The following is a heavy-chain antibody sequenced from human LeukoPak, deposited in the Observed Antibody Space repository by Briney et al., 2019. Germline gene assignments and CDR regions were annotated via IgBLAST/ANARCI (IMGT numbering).Heavy chain of an antibody. Sequence: GQSLKISCKGSGYSFTSYWIAWVRQMPGKGLEWMGTIYPGDSDIRYSPSFQGQVTISADKSISTAHLQWSSLKASDTAMYYRARSDGRGYSFDYWGQGTLVTVSS. CDR3: ARSDGRGYSFDY. CDR1: GYSFTSYW. V-gene: IGHV5-51*01. D-gene: IGHD5-18*01. J-gene: IGHJ4*02. CDR2: IYPGDSDI.